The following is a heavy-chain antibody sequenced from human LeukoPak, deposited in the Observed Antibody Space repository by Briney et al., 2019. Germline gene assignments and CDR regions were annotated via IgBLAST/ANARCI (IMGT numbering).Heavy chain of an antibody. CDR3: ARKDIVAMGEAFDI. CDR2: INTGNGNT. Sequence: ASVKVSCKASGYTFTTYAMHWVRQAPGQRLEWMGWINTGNGNTKYSQKFQGRVTITRDTSASTAYMELSSLRSEDTAVYYCARKDIVAMGEAFDIWGQGTMVTVSS. V-gene: IGHV1-3*04. CDR1: GYTFTTYA. J-gene: IGHJ3*02. D-gene: IGHD5-12*01.